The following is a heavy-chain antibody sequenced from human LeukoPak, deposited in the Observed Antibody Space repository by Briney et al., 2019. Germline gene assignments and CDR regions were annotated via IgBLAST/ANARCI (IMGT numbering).Heavy chain of an antibody. D-gene: IGHD2-2*01. CDR3: AKGPLRGTAAAIDY. V-gene: IGHV3-23*01. Sequence: GSLRLSCAASGFIFSRYDMSWVRQPPEEGLEWVSTISFAGDKTAYTDSVKGRFIISRDISTDTLWLQMDSLRTEDTAVYYCAKGPLRGTAAAIDYWGQGTLVTVSS. CDR1: GFIFSRYD. J-gene: IGHJ4*02. CDR2: ISFAGDKT.